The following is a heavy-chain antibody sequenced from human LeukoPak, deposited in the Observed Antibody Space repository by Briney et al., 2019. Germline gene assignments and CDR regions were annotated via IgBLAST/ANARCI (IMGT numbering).Heavy chain of an antibody. CDR3: ATDSYVSGSYYRLFY. J-gene: IGHJ4*02. Sequence: GGSLRLSCAASGFTFSSYGMHWVRQAPGKGLEWVAVISYDGSNKYYADSVKGRFTISRDNSKNTLYLQMNNLRAEDTAIYYCATDSYVSGSYYRLFYWGQGTLVTVSS. V-gene: IGHV3-30*03. CDR1: GFTFSSYG. CDR2: ISYDGSNK. D-gene: IGHD3-10*01.